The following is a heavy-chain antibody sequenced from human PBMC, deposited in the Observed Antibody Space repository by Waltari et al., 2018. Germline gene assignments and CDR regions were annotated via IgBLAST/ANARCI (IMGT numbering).Heavy chain of an antibody. Sequence: DVQLVESGGGLVKPGGSLRRSCAVSGFTFRNTWMSWVRRAPGRGLEWVGRIKSKAHGGTADYAAPVKGRFSISRDDSKDTLYLQMNSLETEDTAVYYCTAARGYYDILTGYYFDYWGQGTLVTVSS. CDR3: TAARGYYDILTGYYFDY. V-gene: IGHV3-15*01. CDR2: IKSKAHGGTA. J-gene: IGHJ4*02. CDR1: GFTFRNTW. D-gene: IGHD3-9*01.